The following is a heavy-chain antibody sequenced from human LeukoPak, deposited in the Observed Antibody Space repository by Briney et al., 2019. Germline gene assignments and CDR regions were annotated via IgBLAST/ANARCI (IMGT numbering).Heavy chain of an antibody. CDR1: GFTVSSNY. CDR2: ISYDGSNK. CDR3: ARGSGYYDSSGYSSNLDY. V-gene: IGHV3-30-3*01. J-gene: IGHJ4*02. Sequence: TGGSLRLSCAASGFTVSSNYMSWARQAPGKGLEWVAVISYDGSNKYYADSVKGRFTISRDSSKNTLSLQMNSLRAEDTAVYYCARGSGYYDSSGYSSNLDYWGQGTLVTVSS. D-gene: IGHD3-22*01.